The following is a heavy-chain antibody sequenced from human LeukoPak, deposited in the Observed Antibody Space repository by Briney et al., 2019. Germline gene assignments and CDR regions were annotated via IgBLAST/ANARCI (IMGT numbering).Heavy chain of an antibody. CDR1: GFTYSHYG. J-gene: IGHJ4*02. Sequence: GGPLRLSCAASGFTYSHYGMHWVRQAPGKGLEWVAVIWSDATEKYYGDAVKGRFTISRDNSRNTLHLQMNSLRVEDTAVYYCAKDAQRGFDYSNSLEYWGQGTLVTVSS. D-gene: IGHD4-11*01. V-gene: IGHV3-33*06. CDR3: AKDAQRGFDYSNSLEY. CDR2: IWSDATEK.